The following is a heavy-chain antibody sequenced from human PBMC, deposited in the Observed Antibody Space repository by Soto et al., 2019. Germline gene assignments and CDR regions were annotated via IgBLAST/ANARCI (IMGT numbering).Heavy chain of an antibody. J-gene: IGHJ3*02. D-gene: IGHD4-4*01. CDR2: IYYSGST. Sequence: SETLSLTCTVSGGSISSYYWSWIRQPPGKGLEWIGYIYYSGSTNYNPYLKSRVTISVETSKNQFSMKLSSVTAADTAVYYCAREGRVTHNGAFDIWGQGTMVTVSS. V-gene: IGHV4-59*01. CDR3: AREGRVTHNGAFDI. CDR1: GGSISSYY.